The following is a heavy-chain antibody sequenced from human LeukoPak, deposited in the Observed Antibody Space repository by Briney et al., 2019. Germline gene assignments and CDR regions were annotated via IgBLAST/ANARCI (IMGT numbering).Heavy chain of an antibody. CDR2: ISGSGGST. CDR1: GFTFSSYA. V-gene: IGHV3-23*01. D-gene: IGHD2-2*01. J-gene: IGHJ4*02. CDR3: APLLGYCSSTSCYQFDY. Sequence: GGSLRLSCAASGFTFSSYAMSWVRQAPGKGLEWVSAISGSGGSTYYADSVKGRFTISRDNSKNTLYLQMNSLRAEDTAVYYCAPLLGYCSSTSCYQFDYWGQGTLVTVSS.